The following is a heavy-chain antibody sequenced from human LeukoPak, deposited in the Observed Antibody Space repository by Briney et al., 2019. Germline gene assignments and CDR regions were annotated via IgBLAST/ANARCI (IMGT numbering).Heavy chain of an antibody. CDR2: ISYDGSNK. CDR1: GFTFSSYA. Sequence: GRSLRLSCAASGFTFSSYAMHWVRQAPGKGLELVAVISYDGSNKYYADSVKGRFTISRDNSKNTLYLQMNSLRAEDTAVYYCARALFYSGSYPFDYWGQGTLVTVSS. D-gene: IGHD1-26*01. CDR3: ARALFYSGSYPFDY. J-gene: IGHJ4*02. V-gene: IGHV3-30-3*01.